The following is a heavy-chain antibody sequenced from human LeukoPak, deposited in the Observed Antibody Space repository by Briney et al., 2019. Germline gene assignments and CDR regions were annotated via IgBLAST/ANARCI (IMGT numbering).Heavy chain of an antibody. CDR3: ARDGGGEQLWTIDY. Sequence: SETLSLTCTVSGGSISSYYWSWIRQPPGKGLEWIGYIYYSGSTNYNPSLKSRVTISVDTSKNQFSLKLSSVTAADTAVYYCARDGGGEQLWTIDYWGQGTLVTVSS. V-gene: IGHV4-59*01. CDR2: IYYSGST. D-gene: IGHD2-21*01. CDR1: GGSISSYY. J-gene: IGHJ4*02.